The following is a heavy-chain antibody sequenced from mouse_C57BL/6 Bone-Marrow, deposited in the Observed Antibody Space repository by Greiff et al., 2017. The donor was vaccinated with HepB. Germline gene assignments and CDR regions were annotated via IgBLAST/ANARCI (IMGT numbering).Heavy chain of an antibody. CDR3: ARGFITTVVHFDY. D-gene: IGHD1-1*01. CDR2: IYPGDGDT. V-gene: IGHV1-82*01. J-gene: IGHJ2*01. CDR1: GYAFSSSW. Sequence: VKLVESGPELVKPGASVKISCKASGYAFSSSWMNWVKQRPGKGLEWIGRIYPGDGDTNYNGKFKGKATLTADKSSSTAYMQLSSLTSEDSAVYFCARGFITTVVHFDYWGQGTTLTVSS.